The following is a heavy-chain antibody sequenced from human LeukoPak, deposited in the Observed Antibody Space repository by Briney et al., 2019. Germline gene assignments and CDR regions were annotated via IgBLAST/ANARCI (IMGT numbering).Heavy chain of an antibody. CDR1: GFNFGIYG. CDR3: AKVPEAAADAFDI. J-gene: IGHJ3*02. V-gene: IGHV3-33*06. D-gene: IGHD6-13*01. CDR2: MWDDGTNE. Sequence: HPGGSLRLSCTVSGFNFGIYGMHWVRQAPGKGLEWVAVMWDDGTNEYYVESVKGRFTISRDNSKNTLYLQMNSLRAEDTAVYYCAKVPEAAADAFDIWGQGTMVTVSS.